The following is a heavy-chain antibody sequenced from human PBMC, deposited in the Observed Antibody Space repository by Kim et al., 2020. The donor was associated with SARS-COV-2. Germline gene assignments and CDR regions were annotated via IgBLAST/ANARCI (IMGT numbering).Heavy chain of an antibody. CDR3: ARGPNYSPFDY. D-gene: IGHD4-4*01. CDR2: I. Sequence: INTATSVGGRFPTAREHDKNSLYLQMNSLSAEDTAVYYCARGPNYSPFDYWGQGTLVTVSS. J-gene: IGHJ4*02. V-gene: IGHV3-48*03.